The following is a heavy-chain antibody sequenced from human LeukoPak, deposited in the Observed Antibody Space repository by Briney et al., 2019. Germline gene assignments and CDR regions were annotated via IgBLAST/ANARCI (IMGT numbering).Heavy chain of an antibody. CDR2: IYYNGNT. CDR1: GDSLSSGNYY. V-gene: IGHV4-39*02. Sequence: SETLSLTCSVSGDSLSSGNYYWGWIRQPPGKGLEWIGSIYYNGNTYYNPSPKSRVTISVDTSKNQFSLKVNSATAADAAVYYCAKEVDIAAGNWFDPWGQGTLVTVSS. J-gene: IGHJ5*02. CDR3: AKEVDIAAGNWFDP. D-gene: IGHD6-25*01.